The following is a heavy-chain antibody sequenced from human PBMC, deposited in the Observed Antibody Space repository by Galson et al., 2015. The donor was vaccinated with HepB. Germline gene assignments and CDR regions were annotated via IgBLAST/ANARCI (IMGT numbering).Heavy chain of an antibody. D-gene: IGHD6-19*01. Sequence: CAASGFTFSSYAVSWVRQAPGKGLEWVSAISGSGGSTYYADSVKGRFTISRDKSKNTLYLQMNSLRAEDTAVYYCAKDSAGSGWYTGGDYWGQGTLVTVSS. CDR1: GFTFSSYA. CDR3: AKDSAGSGWYTGGDY. V-gene: IGHV3-23*01. J-gene: IGHJ4*02. CDR2: ISGSGGST.